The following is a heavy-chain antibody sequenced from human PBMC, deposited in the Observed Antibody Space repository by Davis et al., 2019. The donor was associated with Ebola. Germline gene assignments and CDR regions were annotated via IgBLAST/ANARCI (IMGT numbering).Heavy chain of an antibody. CDR1: GFTFSTYA. CDR2: IYYSGST. CDR3: ARKYYDILTGYPGPFDY. J-gene: IGHJ4*02. D-gene: IGHD3-9*01. V-gene: IGHV4-39*01. Sequence: GSLRLSCAASGFTFSTYAMSWVRQPPGKGLEWIGSIYYSGSTYYNPSLKSRVTISVDTSKNQFSLKLSSVTAADTAVYYCARKYYDILTGYPGPFDYWGQGTLVTVSS.